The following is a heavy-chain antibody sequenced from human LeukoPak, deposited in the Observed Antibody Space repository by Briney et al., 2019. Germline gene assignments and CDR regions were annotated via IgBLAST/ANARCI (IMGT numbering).Heavy chain of an antibody. Sequence: GGSLRLSCAASGFTFSSYAMSWVRQAPGKGLEWVSAISGSGGSTYHADSVKGRFTISRDNSKNTLYLQMNSLRAEDTAVYYCAKGWYYYYYMDVWGKGTTVTVSS. J-gene: IGHJ6*03. CDR1: GFTFSSYA. CDR2: ISGSGGST. CDR3: AKGWYYYYYMDV. V-gene: IGHV3-23*01. D-gene: IGHD6-13*01.